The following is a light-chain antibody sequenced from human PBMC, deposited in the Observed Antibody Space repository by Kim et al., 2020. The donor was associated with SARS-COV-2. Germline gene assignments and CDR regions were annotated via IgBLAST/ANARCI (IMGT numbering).Light chain of an antibody. CDR2: RDS. CDR3: QVWDSSTWV. J-gene: IGLJ3*02. CDR1: NIGSKN. Sequence: VALGQTARITCGRNNIGSKNVHWYQQKPGQAPVLVIYRDSNRPSGIPERFSGSNSGNTATLTISRAQAGDEADYYCQVWDSSTWVFGGGTKLTVL. V-gene: IGLV3-9*01.